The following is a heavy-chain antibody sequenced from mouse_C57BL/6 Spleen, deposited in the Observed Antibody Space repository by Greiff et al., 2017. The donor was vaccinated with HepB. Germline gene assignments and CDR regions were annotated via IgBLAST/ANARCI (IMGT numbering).Heavy chain of an antibody. CDR2: ISDGGSYT. CDR3: ARDLGGTNYAMDY. CDR1: GFTFSSYA. V-gene: IGHV5-4*01. D-gene: IGHD4-1*01. J-gene: IGHJ4*01. Sequence: EVQVVESGGGLVKPGGSLKLSCAASGFTFSSYAMSWVRQTPEKRLEWVATISDGGSYTYYPDNVKGRFTISRDNAKNNLYLQMSHLKSEDTAMYYCARDLGGTNYAMDYWGQGTSVTVSS.